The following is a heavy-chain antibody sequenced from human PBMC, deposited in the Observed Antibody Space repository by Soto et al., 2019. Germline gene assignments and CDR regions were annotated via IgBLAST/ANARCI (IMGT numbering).Heavy chain of an antibody. D-gene: IGHD5-12*01. CDR2: IYYSGST. CDR3: ASAVGGYARFAS. CDR1: GGSISSYY. V-gene: IGHV4-59*01. J-gene: IGHJ5*02. Sequence: SETLSLTCTVSGGSISSYYWSWIRQPPGKGLEWIGYIYYSGSTNYNPSLKSRVTISVDTSKNQFSLKLSSVTAADTAVYYCASAVGGYARFASWGQGTPVTVSS.